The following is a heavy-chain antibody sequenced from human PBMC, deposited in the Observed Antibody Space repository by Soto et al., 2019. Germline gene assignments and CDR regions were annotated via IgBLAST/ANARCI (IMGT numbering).Heavy chain of an antibody. Sequence: PSQTLSLTCAISGDSVSSNSAAWNWIRQSPSRGLEWLGRTYYRSKWYNDYAVSVKSRITINPDTSKNQFSLQLNSVTPEDTAVYYCARELRYFDWLLGGYYYYGMDVWGQGTTVTVSS. CDR1: GDSVSSNSAA. CDR2: TYYRSKWYN. J-gene: IGHJ6*02. CDR3: ARELRYFDWLLGGYYYYGMDV. D-gene: IGHD3-9*01. V-gene: IGHV6-1*01.